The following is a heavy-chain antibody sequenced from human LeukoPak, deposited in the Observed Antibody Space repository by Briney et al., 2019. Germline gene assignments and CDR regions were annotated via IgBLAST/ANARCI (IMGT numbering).Heavy chain of an antibody. Sequence: HTGGSLRLSCAASGFTFSSYAMSWVRQAPGKGLEWVSAISGSGGSTYYADSVKGRFTISRDNSKNTLYLQMNSLRAEDTAVYYCAKKGPGIAAVYYYGMDVWGQGTTVTVSS. V-gene: IGHV3-23*01. CDR3: AKKGPGIAAVYYYGMDV. CDR1: GFTFSSYA. CDR2: ISGSGGST. J-gene: IGHJ6*02. D-gene: IGHD6-13*01.